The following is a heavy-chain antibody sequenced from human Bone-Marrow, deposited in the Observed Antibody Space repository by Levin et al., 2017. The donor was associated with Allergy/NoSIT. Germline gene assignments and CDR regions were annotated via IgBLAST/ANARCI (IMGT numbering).Heavy chain of an antibody. J-gene: IGHJ4*02. V-gene: IGHV1-24*01. CDR2: YDPEDGET. CDR1: GYPLTDLS. Sequence: ASVKVSCKISGYPLTDLSTYWVRQAPGKGLEWMGGYDPEDGETVYAEKFQGRVTMSEDTSTDTAYMELSSLRSDDTAVYYCATHYRHMGATDYWGQGTLVTVSS. D-gene: IGHD1-26*01. CDR3: ATHYRHMGATDY.